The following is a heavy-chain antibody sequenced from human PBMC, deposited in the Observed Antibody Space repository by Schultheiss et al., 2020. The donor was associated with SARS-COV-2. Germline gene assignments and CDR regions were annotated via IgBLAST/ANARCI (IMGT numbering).Heavy chain of an antibody. CDR2: ISGSGGST. D-gene: IGHD2-21*02. Sequence: GGSLRLSCAASRFTFSSYAMSWVRQAPGKGLEWVSAISGSGGSTYYADSVKGRFTISRDNSKNTLYLQMNSLRAEDTAVYYCARGAYCGGDCSVDYWGQGTLVTVSS. V-gene: IGHV3-23*01. J-gene: IGHJ4*02. CDR1: RFTFSSYA. CDR3: ARGAYCGGDCSVDY.